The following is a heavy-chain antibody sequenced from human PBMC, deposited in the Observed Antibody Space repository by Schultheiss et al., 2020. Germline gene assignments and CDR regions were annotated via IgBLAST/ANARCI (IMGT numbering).Heavy chain of an antibody. J-gene: IGHJ5*02. CDR2: IYYSGST. D-gene: IGHD3-9*01. CDR3: ATGNWLNWFDP. Sequence: SQTLSLTCTVSGGSISSSSYYWGWIRQPPGKGLEWIGSIYYSGSTYYNPSLKSRVTISVDTSKNQFSLKLSSVTAADTAMYYCATGNWLNWFDPWGQGTLVTVSS. V-gene: IGHV4-39*07. CDR1: GGSISSSSYY.